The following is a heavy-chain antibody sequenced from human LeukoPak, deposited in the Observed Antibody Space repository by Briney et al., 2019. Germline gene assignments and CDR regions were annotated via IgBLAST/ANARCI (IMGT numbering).Heavy chain of an antibody. CDR2: INTSGEFT. D-gene: IGHD1-7*01. CDR3: ARDLGSGQIGTTPGGLDY. J-gene: IGHJ4*02. V-gene: IGHV1-46*01. Sequence: ASVEVSCKASGYTFTSYYIHWVRHAPGQGLEWKGLINTSGEFTNYAQKFQGRVTMTRDMSKSTDYMELSSLRSEDTAVYYCARDLGSGQIGTTPGGLDYWGQGTLVTVSS. CDR1: GYTFTSYY.